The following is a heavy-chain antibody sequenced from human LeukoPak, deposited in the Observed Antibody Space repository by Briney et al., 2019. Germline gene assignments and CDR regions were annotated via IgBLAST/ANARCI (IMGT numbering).Heavy chain of an antibody. V-gene: IGHV3-30*02. CDR1: GFIFSSYG. D-gene: IGHD6-13*01. J-gene: IGHJ4*02. CDR2: IRYDGSNK. Sequence: GGSLRLSCAASGFIFSSYGMHWVRQAPGKGLEWVAFIRYDGSNKYYADSVKGRFTISRDISKNTLYLQMNSLRVDDTAVYYCAKDGMSMDSSWFDYWGQGSLVTVSS. CDR3: AKDGMSMDSSWFDY.